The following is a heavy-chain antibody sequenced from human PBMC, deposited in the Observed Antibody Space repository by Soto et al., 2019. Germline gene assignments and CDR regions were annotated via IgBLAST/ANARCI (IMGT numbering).Heavy chain of an antibody. CDR2: ISGGGGSS. CDR3: AKGGCSGGSCYPLDY. J-gene: IGHJ4*02. V-gene: IGHV3-23*01. D-gene: IGHD2-15*01. Sequence: SLRLSCAASGFMFSGYAMSWVRQAPGQRLEWVSTISGGGGSSYHADSVKGRFTISRDNSKNTLYLRMKSLRADDTALYYCAKGGCSGGSCYPLDYWGQGTLVTVSS. CDR1: GFMFSGYA.